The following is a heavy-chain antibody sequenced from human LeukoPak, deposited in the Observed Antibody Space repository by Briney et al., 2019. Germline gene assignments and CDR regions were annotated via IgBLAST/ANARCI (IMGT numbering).Heavy chain of an antibody. CDR3: ARGIVGATAPFQH. D-gene: IGHD1-26*01. J-gene: IGHJ1*01. CDR1: GGTFSSYA. Sequence: GSSVKVSCKASGGTFSSYAIGWVRQAPGQGLEWMGGIILIFGTANYAQKFQGRVTITADESTSTAYMELSSLRSEDTAVYYCARGIVGATAPFQHWGQGTLVTVSS. V-gene: IGHV1-69*01. CDR2: IILIFGTA.